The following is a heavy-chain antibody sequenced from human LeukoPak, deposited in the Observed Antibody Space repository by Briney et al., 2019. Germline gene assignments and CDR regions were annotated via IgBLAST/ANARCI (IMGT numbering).Heavy chain of an antibody. V-gene: IGHV3-21*04. CDR2: ISGKGTYI. J-gene: IGHJ3*02. CDR3: VRGVSISSSWYNDI. D-gene: IGHD6-13*01. Sequence: GGSLRLSCTGSGFLFSSYTMNWVRQAPGRGLDWVSSISGKGTYIYDADSVKGRFTISRDNAKNSLYLQMNSLRAEDTAVYYCVRGVSISSSWYNDIWGQGTMVTVSS. CDR1: GFLFSSYT.